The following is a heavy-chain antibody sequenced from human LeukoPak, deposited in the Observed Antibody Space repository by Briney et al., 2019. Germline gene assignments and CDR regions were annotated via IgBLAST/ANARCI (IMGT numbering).Heavy chain of an antibody. CDR3: ARQSMAARRAFDI. D-gene: IGHD6-6*01. CDR2: SYYSGST. J-gene: IGHJ3*02. V-gene: IGHV4-59*08. Sequence: PSETLSLTCSVSGGSISSYYWSWIRQPPGKGLEYIGYSYYSGSTDYNPSLKSRVTISVDTSNQFSLMLTSVTAADTAVYYCARQSMAARRAFDIWGQGTMVTVSS. CDR1: GGSISSYY.